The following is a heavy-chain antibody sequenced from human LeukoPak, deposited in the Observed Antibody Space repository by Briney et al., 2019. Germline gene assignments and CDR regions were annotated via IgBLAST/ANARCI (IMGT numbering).Heavy chain of an antibody. Sequence: SQTLSLTCTVSGGSISSGGYYWSWIRQPPGKGLEWIGYIYHSGSAYYNPSLKSRVTISVDRSKNQFSLKLSSVTAADTAVYYCAREEPEEATSNWGQGTLVTVSS. V-gene: IGHV4-30-2*01. D-gene: IGHD1-14*01. J-gene: IGHJ4*02. CDR3: AREEPEEATSN. CDR2: IYHSGSA. CDR1: GGSISSGGYY.